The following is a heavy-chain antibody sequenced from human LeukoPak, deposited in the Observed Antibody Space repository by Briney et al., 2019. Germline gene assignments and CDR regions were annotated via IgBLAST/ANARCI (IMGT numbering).Heavy chain of an antibody. D-gene: IGHD3-16*01. J-gene: IGHJ6*02. CDR2: ISHDESNK. CDR1: GFTFSTYA. Sequence: GRSLRLSCAASGFTFSTYAMHWVRQAPGKGLEWVAVISHDESNKYYADSVKGRFTISRGNSKNTVYLQMNSLRAGDTAVFYCARGFGGTGFHYKRYYGMDAWGQGTTVTVSS. CDR3: ARGFGGTGFHYKRYYGMDA. V-gene: IGHV3-30-3*01.